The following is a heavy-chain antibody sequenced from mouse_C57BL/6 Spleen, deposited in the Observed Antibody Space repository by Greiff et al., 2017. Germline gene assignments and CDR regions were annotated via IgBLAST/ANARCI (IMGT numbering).Heavy chain of an antibody. CDR2: IYPRSGNT. D-gene: IGHD1-1*01. CDR3: ARADYGRSSYWYFDV. J-gene: IGHJ1*03. V-gene: IGHV1-81*01. CDR1: GYTFTSYG. Sequence: QVQLQQSGAELARPGASVKLSCKASGYTFTSYGISWVKQRTGQGLEWIGEIYPRSGNTYYNEKFKGKATLTADKSSSTAYMELRSLTSEDSAVYFCARADYGRSSYWYFDVWGTGTTVTVSS.